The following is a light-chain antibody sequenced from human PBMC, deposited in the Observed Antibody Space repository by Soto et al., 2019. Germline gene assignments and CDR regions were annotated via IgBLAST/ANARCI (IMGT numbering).Light chain of an antibody. Sequence: EIVMTQSPATLSVSPGERVTLSSRASQSVSTKLAWYQQRPGQAPRLLIYAASTRATGVPARFSGSGSGTEFTLTISSLQSEDFAVYYCQYQGSFGHGTKVEIK. V-gene: IGKV3-15*01. CDR2: AAS. CDR1: QSVSTK. J-gene: IGKJ1*01. CDR3: QYQGS.